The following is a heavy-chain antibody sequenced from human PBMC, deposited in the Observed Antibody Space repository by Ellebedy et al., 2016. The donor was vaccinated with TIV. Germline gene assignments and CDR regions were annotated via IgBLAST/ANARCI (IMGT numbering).Heavy chain of an antibody. D-gene: IGHD3-22*01. V-gene: IGHV4-4*02. CDR1: GGSISSSNW. J-gene: IGHJ2*01. CDR2: IYHSGST. Sequence: SETLSLTXAVSGGSISSSNWWSWVRQPPGKGLEWIGEIYHSGSTNYNPSLKSRVTISVDTSKNQFSLKLSSVTAADTAVYYCARRDGYYPWYFDLWGRGTLVTVSS. CDR3: ARRDGYYPWYFDL.